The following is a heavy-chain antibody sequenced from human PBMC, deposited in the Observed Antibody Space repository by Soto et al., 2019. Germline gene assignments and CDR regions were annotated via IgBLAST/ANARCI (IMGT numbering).Heavy chain of an antibody. J-gene: IGHJ3*02. CDR3: ARDRHSSGWSDAFDI. CDR2: ITTSTT. CDR1: GFTFSTST. Sequence: GGSLRLSCEAFGFTFSTSTMNWVRQAPGKGLEWVSSITTSTTFYADSVKGRFTISRDNAKNSLYLQMNSLRAEDTAVYYCARDRHSSGWSDAFDIWGQGTMVTVSS. D-gene: IGHD6-19*01. V-gene: IGHV3-21*01.